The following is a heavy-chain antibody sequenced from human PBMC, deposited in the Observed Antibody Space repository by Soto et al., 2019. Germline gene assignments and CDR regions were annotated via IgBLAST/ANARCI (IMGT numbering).Heavy chain of an antibody. J-gene: IGHJ4*02. CDR3: AKDSGSWSFDH. Sequence: ASVKVSCKASGGTFSSYTISWVRQAPGQGLEWLGIIKTNGRGTAYSQKFQGRITLTQDTSTTTVYMELSSLRSEDTAVYYCAKDSGSWSFDHWGQGTLVTVSS. V-gene: IGHV1-46*01. CDR1: GGTFSSYT. CDR2: IKTNGRGT. D-gene: IGHD3-3*01.